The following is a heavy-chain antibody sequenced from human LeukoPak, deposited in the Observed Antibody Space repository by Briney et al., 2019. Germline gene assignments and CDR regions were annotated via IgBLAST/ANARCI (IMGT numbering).Heavy chain of an antibody. CDR2: IYYRGST. D-gene: IGHD3-16*01. CDR3: ARGDYVWGSYTPDAFDI. CDR1: GGSISSYY. Sequence: PSETLSLTCTVSGGSISSYYWSWIRQPPGQGLEWIGYIYYRGSTNYNPSLKSRVTISVDASKNQFSLQLSSVTAADTAVYYCARGDYVWGSYTPDAFDIWGQGTMVTVSS. V-gene: IGHV4-59*01. J-gene: IGHJ3*02.